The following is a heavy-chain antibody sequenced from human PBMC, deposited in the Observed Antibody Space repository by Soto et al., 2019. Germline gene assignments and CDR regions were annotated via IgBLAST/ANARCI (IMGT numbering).Heavy chain of an antibody. CDR3: ARATAAAAAGTNWFDP. CDR1: GGTFSSYA. Sequence: SVKVSCKASGGTFSSYAISWVRQAPGQGLEWMGGIIPIFGIANYAQKFQGRVTITADESTSTAYMELSSLRSEDTAVYYCARATAAAAAGTNWFDPWGQGTLVTVSS. CDR2: IIPIFGIA. D-gene: IGHD6-13*01. J-gene: IGHJ5*02. V-gene: IGHV1-69*13.